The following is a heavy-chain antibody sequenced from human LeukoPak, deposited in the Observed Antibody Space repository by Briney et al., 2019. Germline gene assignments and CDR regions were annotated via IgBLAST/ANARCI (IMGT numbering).Heavy chain of an antibody. V-gene: IGHV3-66*04. J-gene: IGHJ3*02. CDR2: IQSGGNT. CDR1: GFTVSSTY. CDR3: ARQAPYYYDSTGYPHPLFDI. D-gene: IGHD3-22*01. Sequence: GGSLRLSCAASGFTVSSTYMSWVRQPPGKGLEWVSLIQSGGNTYYADSVKGRFSISRDNSENTVSLQMNSLRVEDTAVYYCARQAPYYYDSTGYPHPLFDIWGQGTRVTVSS.